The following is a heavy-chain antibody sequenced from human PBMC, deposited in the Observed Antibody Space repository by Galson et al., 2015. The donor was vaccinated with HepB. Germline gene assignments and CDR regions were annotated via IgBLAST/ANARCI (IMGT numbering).Heavy chain of an antibody. CDR2: ISYDGSNK. V-gene: IGHV3-30*18. CDR1: GFTFSSYG. CDR3: AKDRYGSGMFDY. D-gene: IGHD3-10*01. Sequence: SLRLSCAASGFTFSSYGMHWVRQAPGKGLEWVAVISYDGSNKYYADSVKGRFTISRDNSKNTLYLQMNSLRAEDTAVYYCAKDRYGSGMFDYWGQGTLVTVSS. J-gene: IGHJ4*02.